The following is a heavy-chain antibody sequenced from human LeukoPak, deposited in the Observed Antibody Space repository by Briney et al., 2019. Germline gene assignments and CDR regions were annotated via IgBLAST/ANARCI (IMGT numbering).Heavy chain of an antibody. D-gene: IGHD3-22*01. V-gene: IGHV4-39*01. CDR1: GGSISSSSYY. Sequence: SETLSLTCTVSGGSISSSSYYWGWIRQPPGKGLEWIGSIYYSGSTYYNPSLKSRVTISVDTSKNQFSLKLSSVTAADTAVYYCARYDSRQSPDYWGQGTLVTVSS. CDR3: ARYDSRQSPDY. CDR2: IYYSGST. J-gene: IGHJ4*02.